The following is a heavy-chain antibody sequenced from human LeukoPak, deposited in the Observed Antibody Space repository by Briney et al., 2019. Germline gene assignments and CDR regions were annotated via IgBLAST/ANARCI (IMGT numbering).Heavy chain of an antibody. J-gene: IGHJ4*02. Sequence: PGGSLRLSCAASGFTFSSYWMHWVRQAPGKGLVWVSRINSDGSDTNSADSVKGRFTISRDNAKNTVYLQMNSLRAEDTAVYHCVRGLGSGYSYAYGVYWGQGTLVTVSS. V-gene: IGHV3-74*01. D-gene: IGHD5-18*01. CDR3: VRGLGSGYSYAYGVY. CDR2: INSDGSDT. CDR1: GFTFSSYW.